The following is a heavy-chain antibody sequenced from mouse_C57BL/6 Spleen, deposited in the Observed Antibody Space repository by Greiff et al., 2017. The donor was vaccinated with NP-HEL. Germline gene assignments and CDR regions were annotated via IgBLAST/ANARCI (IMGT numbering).Heavy chain of an antibody. CDR1: GYSFTDYN. J-gene: IGHJ4*01. V-gene: IGHV1-39*01. D-gene: IGHD6-2*01. CDR3: ARSVSGIAMDY. Sequence: LVESGPELVKSGASVKISCKASGYSFTDYNMNWVKQSNGKSLEWIGVINPNYGTTSYNQKFKGKATLTVDQSSSTAYMQLNSLTSEDSAVYDGARSVSGIAMDYWGQGTSVTVSS. CDR2: INPNYGTT.